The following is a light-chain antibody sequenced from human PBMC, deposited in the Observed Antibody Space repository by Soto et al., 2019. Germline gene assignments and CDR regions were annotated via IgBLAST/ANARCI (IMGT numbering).Light chain of an antibody. Sequence: DIQMTQSPSTLSASVGDRVTITCRASQSISSWLAWYQQKPGKAPKLLIHVASRLESGVPSRFSGSESGTEFTLTISGLHAEDSATYYCQQYTTFPLTFGGGTKVEIK. J-gene: IGKJ4*01. CDR1: QSISSW. CDR3: QQYTTFPLT. V-gene: IGKV1-5*01. CDR2: VAS.